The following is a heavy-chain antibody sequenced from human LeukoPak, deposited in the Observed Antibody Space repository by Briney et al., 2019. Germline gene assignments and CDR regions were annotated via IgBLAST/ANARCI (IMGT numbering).Heavy chain of an antibody. D-gene: IGHD6-19*01. CDR1: GGTFSSYA. CDR2: IIPIFGTA. J-gene: IGHJ4*02. V-gene: IGHV1-69*13. Sequence: ASVKVSCKASGGTFSSYAISWVRQAPGQGLEWMGGIIPIFGTANYAQKFQGRVTITADESTSTAYMELSSLRSEDTAVYYCARVPSGQWLVGYFDYWGQGTLVTVSS. CDR3: ARVPSGQWLVGYFDY.